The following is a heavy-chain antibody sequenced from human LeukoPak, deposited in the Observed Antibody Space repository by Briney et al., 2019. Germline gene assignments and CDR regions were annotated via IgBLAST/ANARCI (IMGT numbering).Heavy chain of an antibody. J-gene: IGHJ4*02. D-gene: IGHD7-27*01. Sequence: ASVKVSCKASGYTFTGYYMHWVRQAPGQGLEWMGWMNPNSGNTGYAQKFQGRVTITRNTSISTAYMELSSLRSEDTAVYYCARGRTGVFDYWGQGTLVTVSS. CDR2: MNPNSGNT. V-gene: IGHV1-8*03. CDR1: GYTFTGYY. CDR3: ARGRTGVFDY.